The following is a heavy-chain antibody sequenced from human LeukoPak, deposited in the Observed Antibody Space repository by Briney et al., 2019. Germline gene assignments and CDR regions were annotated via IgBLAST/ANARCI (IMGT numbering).Heavy chain of an antibody. Sequence: ASVKVSCKVSGYTLTELSMHWVRQAPGKGLAWMGGFDPEDGETIYAQKFQGRVTMTEDTSTDTAYMELNNLKSEDTAIYYCFKFAAGPDPYYPWGQGTLVTVSS. D-gene: IGHD6-25*01. CDR3: FKFAAGPDPYYP. V-gene: IGHV1-24*01. CDR1: GYTLTELS. CDR2: FDPEDGET. J-gene: IGHJ5*02.